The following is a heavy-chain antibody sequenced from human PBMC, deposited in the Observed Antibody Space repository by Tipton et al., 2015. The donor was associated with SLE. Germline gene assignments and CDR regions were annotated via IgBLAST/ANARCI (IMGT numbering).Heavy chain of an antibody. CDR3: AALFRGLWWSIDHYDFDV. Sequence: QSGAEVKKPGSSVKVSCKASGGTFSSYVITWVRQAPGQGLEWMGGIIGIFGTVNYAQKFQGRVTITRDMATSTAYMELTSLTSEDTAVYYCAALFRGLWWSIDHYDFDVWGQGTTVTVSS. CDR1: GGTFSSYV. J-gene: IGHJ6*02. V-gene: IGHV1-69*05. CDR2: IIGIFGTV. D-gene: IGHD2-15*01.